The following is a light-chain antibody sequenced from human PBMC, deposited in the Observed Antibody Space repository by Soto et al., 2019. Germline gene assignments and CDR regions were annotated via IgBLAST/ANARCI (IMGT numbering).Light chain of an antibody. J-gene: IGKJ4*01. V-gene: IGKV1-17*01. CDR3: QHHNSYLALT. Sequence: DIQMTQAPSSLSASVGDRVTITCRASQSIRNDLGWYQQKPGKAPKRLIYAASTLQNGDPSRFIGSGSGTEFTLTISSLQPEDFATYYCQHHNSYLALTFGGGTKVEIK. CDR1: QSIRND. CDR2: AAS.